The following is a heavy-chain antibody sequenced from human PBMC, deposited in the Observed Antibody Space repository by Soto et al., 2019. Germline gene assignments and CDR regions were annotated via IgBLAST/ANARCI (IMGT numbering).Heavy chain of an antibody. CDR1: GGSVSSGSYY. V-gene: IGHV4-61*01. Sequence: SETLSLTCTVSGGSVSSGSYYWSWTRQPPGKGLEWIGYIYYSGSTNYNPSLKSRVTISVDTSKNQFSLKLSSVTAADTAVYYCARSSYNVVVVAADLPYYFDYWGQGTLVTVYS. J-gene: IGHJ4*02. CDR2: IYYSGST. CDR3: ARSSYNVVVVAADLPYYFDY. D-gene: IGHD2-15*01.